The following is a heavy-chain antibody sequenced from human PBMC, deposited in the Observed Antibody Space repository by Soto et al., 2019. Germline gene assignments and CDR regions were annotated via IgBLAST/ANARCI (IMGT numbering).Heavy chain of an antibody. CDR1: GGSISSGGYY. CDR3: ARGPGSGWYDY. Sequence: QVQLQESGPGLVKPSQTLSLTGTVSGGSISSGGYYWSWIRQHPGKGLEWIGYIYYSGSTYYNPSLKRQITLPVDTSTNHFPLKLSSVTAAHTAVYYCARGPGSGWYDYWGQGTLVTVPS. J-gene: IGHJ4*02. CDR2: IYYSGST. D-gene: IGHD6-19*01. V-gene: IGHV4-31*01.